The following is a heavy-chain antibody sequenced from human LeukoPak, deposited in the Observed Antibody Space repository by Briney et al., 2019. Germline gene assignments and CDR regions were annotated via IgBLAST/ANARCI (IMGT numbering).Heavy chain of an antibody. Sequence: GGSLRLSCAASGFTFSSYAMSWVRQAPGKGLEWVSAISGSGGSTYSADSVKGRFTISRDSSKNTLYLQMNSLRAEDTAVYYCAKGGKWDVTPFDYWGQGTLVTVSS. J-gene: IGHJ4*02. V-gene: IGHV3-23*01. CDR3: AKGGKWDVTPFDY. CDR2: ISGSGGST. CDR1: GFTFSSYA. D-gene: IGHD1-26*01.